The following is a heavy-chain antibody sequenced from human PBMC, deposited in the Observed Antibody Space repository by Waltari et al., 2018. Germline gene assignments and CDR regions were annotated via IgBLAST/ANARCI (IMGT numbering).Heavy chain of an antibody. Sequence: DVKMVESGGGLVQPEGALSLPGTGTGFTFNKYWMHWVRQARGKGPEWISHINFDGSDTDYADSVRGRFTISRDNVKRTLFLQMNSLRVDDTAVYFCARVTLLRGAHWGQGTLVTVSS. CDR3: ARVTLLRGAH. D-gene: IGHD3-10*01. J-gene: IGHJ1*01. V-gene: IGHV3-74*01. CDR1: GFTFNKYW. CDR2: INFDGSDT.